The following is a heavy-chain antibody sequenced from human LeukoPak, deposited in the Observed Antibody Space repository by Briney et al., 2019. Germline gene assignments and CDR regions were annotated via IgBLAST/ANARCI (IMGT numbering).Heavy chain of an antibody. CDR1: GGSINGYY. D-gene: IGHD6-13*01. J-gene: IGHJ4*02. V-gene: IGHV4-59*01. CDR2: IYYSGST. CDR3: AKVGYSSSWYVVGAFDY. Sequence: SETLSLTCTVSGGSINGYYWSWIRQPPGKGLEWIGYIYYSGSTNYNPSLKSRVTISVGTFKNQFSLKLNSVTSADTAVYYCAKVGYSSSWYVVGAFDYWGRGTLVTVSS.